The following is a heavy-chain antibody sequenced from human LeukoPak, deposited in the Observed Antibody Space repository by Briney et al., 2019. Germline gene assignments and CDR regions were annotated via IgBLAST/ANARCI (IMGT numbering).Heavy chain of an antibody. CDR2: IYYNGIT. Sequence: PSETLSLTCSVSGVPTSGSHWSWIRQPPGKGLEWIGYIYYNGITTYNPSLNSRVTISIDTSENRFSLRLNSVTAADTAVYYCARYSGTHSRNFDYWGQGTLVTVSS. D-gene: IGHD1-26*01. CDR3: ARYSGTHSRNFDY. CDR1: GVPTSGSH. V-gene: IGHV4-59*08. J-gene: IGHJ4*02.